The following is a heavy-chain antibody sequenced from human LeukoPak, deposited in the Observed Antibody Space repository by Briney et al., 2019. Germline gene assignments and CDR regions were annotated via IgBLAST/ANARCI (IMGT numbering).Heavy chain of an antibody. CDR1: GYTFTSYG. J-gene: IGHJ6*02. V-gene: IGHV1-18*01. CDR3: VRDRPVVVPAAILDYYYGMDV. CDR2: ISAYNGNT. Sequence: GASVKVSCKASGYTFTSYGISWVRQAPGQGLEWMGWISAYNGNTNYAQKLQGRVTMTTDTSTSTAYMELRSLRSDDTAVYYCVRDRPVVVPAAILDYYYGMDVWGQGTLVTVSS. D-gene: IGHD2-2*02.